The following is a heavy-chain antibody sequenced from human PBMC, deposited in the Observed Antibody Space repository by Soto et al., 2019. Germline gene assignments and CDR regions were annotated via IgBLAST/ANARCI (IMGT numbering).Heavy chain of an antibody. D-gene: IGHD3-10*01. CDR3: AKLGSSAWSPHYYFDY. J-gene: IGHJ4*02. Sequence: GGSLRLSCAASGFTFNNYAMGWVRQAPGKGLEWVSAITGSGGDTYYLDSVKGRFTISRDNSKNTLFLQVNSLRAEDTAIYYCAKLGSSAWSPHYYFDYWGQGTLVTVS. CDR1: GFTFNNYA. V-gene: IGHV3-23*01. CDR2: ITGSGGDT.